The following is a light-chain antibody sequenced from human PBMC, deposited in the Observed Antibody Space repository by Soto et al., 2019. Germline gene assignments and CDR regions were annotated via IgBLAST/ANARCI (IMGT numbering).Light chain of an antibody. CDR3: SSYTTSYSYV. CDR2: EVA. Sequence: QSVLTQPGSVSGSPGQSITISCTGTSSDVGSYNFISWYQQHPGRAPKLLIYEVANRPSGVSDRFSGSKSGNTASLSISGLQAEDEADYYCSSYTTSYSYVFGTGTKLTVL. J-gene: IGLJ1*01. V-gene: IGLV2-14*01. CDR1: SSDVGSYNF.